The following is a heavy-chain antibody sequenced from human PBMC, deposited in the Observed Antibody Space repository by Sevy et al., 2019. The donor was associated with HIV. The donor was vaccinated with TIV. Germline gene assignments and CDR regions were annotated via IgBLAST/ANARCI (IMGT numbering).Heavy chain of an antibody. Sequence: GSLRLSCAASGFTFSHYALHWVRQAPGKGLEWVAIMSYVGNSENYADSVKGRFTISRDNSKNALYLQMNSLRAEDTALYYCARLSSCGGDCYYFDYWGQGTLVTVSS. V-gene: IGHV3-30*04. D-gene: IGHD2-21*02. CDR1: GFTFSHYA. CDR2: MSYVGNSE. J-gene: IGHJ4*02. CDR3: ARLSSCGGDCYYFDY.